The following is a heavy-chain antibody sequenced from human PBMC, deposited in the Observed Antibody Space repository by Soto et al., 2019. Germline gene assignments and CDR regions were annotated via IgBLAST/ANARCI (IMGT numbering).Heavy chain of an antibody. Sequence: EVQLVESGGGLVKPGGSLRLSCAASGFTFSNAWMSWVRQAPGKGLERVGRIKSKTDGGTTDYAAPVKGRFTISRDDSKNTLYLQMNSLKTEDTAVYYCTTEDSTVLRYFDWLPFDYWGQGTLVTVSS. D-gene: IGHD3-9*01. V-gene: IGHV3-15*01. CDR2: IKSKTDGGTT. J-gene: IGHJ4*02. CDR3: TTEDSTVLRYFDWLPFDY. CDR1: GFTFSNAW.